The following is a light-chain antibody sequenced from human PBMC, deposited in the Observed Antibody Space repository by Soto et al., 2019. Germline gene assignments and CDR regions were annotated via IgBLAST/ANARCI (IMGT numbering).Light chain of an antibody. CDR1: QSVSTY. J-gene: IGKJ3*01. CDR2: DAS. Sequence: EIVLTQSPANLSLSPGERATLSCRASQSVSTYLAWYQQRPGQPPRLLIYDASSRATGIPARFSGSGSGTDFTLTISSLETEDFAVYYCQQRSNWPLVTFGPGTRLDV. CDR3: QQRSNWPLVT. V-gene: IGKV3-11*01.